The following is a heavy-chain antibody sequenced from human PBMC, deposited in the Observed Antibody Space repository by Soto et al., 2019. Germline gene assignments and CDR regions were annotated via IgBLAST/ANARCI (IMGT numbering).Heavy chain of an antibody. CDR3: ARLGVGYCSSTSCYDGWELFDP. V-gene: IGHV3-21*01. J-gene: IGHJ5*02. CDR1: GFTFSSYS. Sequence: EVQLVESGGGLVKPGGSLRLSCAASGFTFSSYSMNWVRQAPGKGLEWVSSISSSSSYIYYADSVKGRFTISRDNAKNSLYLQMNILRAEDTAVYYCARLGVGYCSSTSCYDGWELFDPWGQGTLVTVSS. CDR2: ISSSSSYI. D-gene: IGHD2-2*01.